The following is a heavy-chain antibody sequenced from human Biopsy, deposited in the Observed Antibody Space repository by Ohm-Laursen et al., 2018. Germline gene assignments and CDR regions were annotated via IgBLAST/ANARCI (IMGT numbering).Heavy chain of an antibody. V-gene: IGHV1-8*01. CDR1: GYPFTFYE. CDR2: MNPDSGNT. Sequence: SVNVSCMTSGYPFTFYEINWVRQATGQGLEWLGWMNPDSGNTGSAQKFHDRVTMTMNTSINTAYLELSSLRSEDTAVYYCARFDNGFDKWGQGTLVTVSS. CDR3: ARFDNGFDK. D-gene: IGHD2-8*01. J-gene: IGHJ4*02.